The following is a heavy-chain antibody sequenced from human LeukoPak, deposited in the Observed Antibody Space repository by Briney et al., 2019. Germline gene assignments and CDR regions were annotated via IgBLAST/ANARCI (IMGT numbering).Heavy chain of an antibody. CDR1: GFTFDDYA. Sequence: GRSLRLSCAASGFTFDDYAMHWVRQAPGKGLEWVSGTSWNSGSIGYADSVKGRFTISRDNAKNSLYLQMNSLRAEDTALYYCAKDRTHSYDSSGYLDYWGQGTLVTVSS. V-gene: IGHV3-9*01. CDR2: TSWNSGSI. J-gene: IGHJ4*02. D-gene: IGHD3-22*01. CDR3: AKDRTHSYDSSGYLDY.